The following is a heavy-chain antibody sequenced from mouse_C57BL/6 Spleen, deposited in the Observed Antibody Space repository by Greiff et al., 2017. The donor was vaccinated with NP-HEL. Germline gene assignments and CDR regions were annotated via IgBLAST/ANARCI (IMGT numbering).Heavy chain of an antibody. J-gene: IGHJ4*01. CDR3: ARNNYGSSYGYYAMDY. D-gene: IGHD1-1*01. CDR1: GFSLTSYA. V-gene: IGHV2-9-1*01. Sequence: QVQLQQSGPGLVAPSQSLSITCTVSGFSLTSYAISWVRQPPGKGLEWLGVIWTGGGTNYNSALKSRLSISKDNSKSQVFLKMNSLQTDDTARYYCARNNYGSSYGYYAMDYWGQGTSVTVSS. CDR2: IWTGGGT.